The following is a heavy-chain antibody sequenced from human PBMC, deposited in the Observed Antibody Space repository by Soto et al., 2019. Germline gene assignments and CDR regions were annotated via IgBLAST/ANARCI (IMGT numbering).Heavy chain of an antibody. V-gene: IGHV4-34*01. D-gene: IGHD3-3*01. J-gene: IGHJ3*02. Sequence: QVQLQQWGAGLLKPSETLSLTCAVYGGSFSGSYWSWIRQPPGKGLEWIGEITHSGSTNYNPPLKSRVCISVDTSKNQFSRKLSAVTAADTAVYDCARQRKRIPSFGVAIDAFDIWGQGTMVTVSS. CDR3: ARQRKRIPSFGVAIDAFDI. CDR1: GGSFSGSY. CDR2: ITHSGST.